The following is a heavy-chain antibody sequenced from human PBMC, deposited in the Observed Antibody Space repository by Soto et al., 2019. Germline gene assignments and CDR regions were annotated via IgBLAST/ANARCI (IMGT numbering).Heavy chain of an antibody. J-gene: IGHJ4*02. Sequence: ASVKVSCKASGYTFTSYDINWVRQATGQGLEWMGWMNPNSGNTGYAQKFQGRVTMTRNTSISTAYMGLSSLRSEDTAVYYCARGRVWWLRSSDFGYWGQGTLVTVSS. CDR3: ARGRVWWLRSSDFGY. V-gene: IGHV1-8*01. CDR2: MNPNSGNT. CDR1: GYTFTSYD. D-gene: IGHD5-12*01.